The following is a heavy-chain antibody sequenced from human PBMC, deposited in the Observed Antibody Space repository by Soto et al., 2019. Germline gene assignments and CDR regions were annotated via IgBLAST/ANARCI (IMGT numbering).Heavy chain of an antibody. CDR1: GLTFPRSA. CDR2: IDAASGNT. V-gene: IGHV1-58*01. CDR3: AAKLVYWAAFDY. J-gene: IGHJ4*02. Sequence: ASVKVSCKASGLTFPRSAFQWVRQVRGQRLEWIGWIDAASGNTNYAQNFQERVIINRDMSTNTAYMELNSLRSDDTAVYYCAAKLVYWAAFDYWGQGSLVTVSS. D-gene: IGHD2-8*02.